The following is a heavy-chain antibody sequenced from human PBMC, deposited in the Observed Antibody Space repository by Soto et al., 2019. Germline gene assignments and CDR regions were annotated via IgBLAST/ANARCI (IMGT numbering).Heavy chain of an antibody. V-gene: IGHV1-69*13. CDR1: GGTFSSYA. CDR2: IIPIFGTA. Sequence: SVKVSCKASGGTFSSYAISWVRQAPGQGLEWMGGIIPIFGTANYAQKFQGRVTITADESSSTAYMELSSLRSDDTAVYYCARHPAHYYDSSGYYSDYWGQGTLVTVSS. CDR3: ARHPAHYYDSSGYYSDY. J-gene: IGHJ4*02. D-gene: IGHD3-22*01.